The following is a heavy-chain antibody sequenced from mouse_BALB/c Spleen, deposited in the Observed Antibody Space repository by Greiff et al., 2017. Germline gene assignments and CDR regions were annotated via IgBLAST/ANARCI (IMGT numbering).Heavy chain of an antibody. CDR2: ISSGGST. J-gene: IGHJ3*01. D-gene: IGHD2-4*01. Sequence: EVQGVESGGGLVKPGGSLKLSCAASGFTFSSYAMSWVRQTPEKRLEWVASISSGGSTYYPDSVKGRFTISRDNARNILYLQMSSLRSEDTAMYYCARGGYDYDWFAYWGQGTLVTVSA. CDR3: ARGGYDYDWFAY. CDR1: GFTFSSYA. V-gene: IGHV5-6-5*01.